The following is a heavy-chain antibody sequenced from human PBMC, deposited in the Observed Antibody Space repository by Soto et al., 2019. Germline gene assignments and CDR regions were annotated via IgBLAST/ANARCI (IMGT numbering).Heavy chain of an antibody. D-gene: IGHD1-26*01. J-gene: IGHJ6*02. CDR2: VNDSGST. Sequence: SETLSLTCAVYGGSFTGNYRSWIRQPPGKGLEWIGEVNDSGSTNFNPSLKSRVTISVDTSKKQFTLKLTSVTAADTAVYYCATDSATSYFGMDVWGHGTTVTVS. CDR3: ATDSATSYFGMDV. CDR1: GGSFTGNY. V-gene: IGHV4-34*01.